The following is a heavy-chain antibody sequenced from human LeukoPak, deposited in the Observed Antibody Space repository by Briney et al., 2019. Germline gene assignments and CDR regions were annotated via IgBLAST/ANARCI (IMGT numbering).Heavy chain of an antibody. J-gene: IGHJ5*02. Sequence: SETLSLTCIVSGGSISSTSYWGWIRQPPGRGLEWIGTILYSGSTFYNPSLKSRVTISVDTSKNQFSLKLNSVTAVDTAVYYCARQEVGAGYCSSTSCAEPHWFDPWGQGTLVTVSS. CDR2: ILYSGST. CDR1: GGSISSTSY. V-gene: IGHV4-39*01. D-gene: IGHD2-2*01. CDR3: ARQEVGAGYCSSTSCAEPHWFDP.